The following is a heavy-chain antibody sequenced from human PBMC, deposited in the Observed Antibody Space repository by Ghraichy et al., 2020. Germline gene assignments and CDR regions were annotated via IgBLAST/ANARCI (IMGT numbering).Heavy chain of an antibody. CDR1: GFTFSDYY. V-gene: IGHV3-11*01. CDR2: ISSSGSTI. CDR3: ARYHYDSSGYPIPWFDP. Sequence: GESLNISCAASGFTFSDYYMSWIRQAPGKGLEWVSYISSSGSTIYYADSVKGRFTISRDNAKNSLYLQMNSLRAEDTAVYYCARYHYDSSGYPIPWFDPWGQGTLVTVSS. J-gene: IGHJ5*02. D-gene: IGHD3-22*01.